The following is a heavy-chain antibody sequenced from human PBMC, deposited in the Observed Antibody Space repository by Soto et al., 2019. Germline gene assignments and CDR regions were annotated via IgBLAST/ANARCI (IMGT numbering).Heavy chain of an antibody. D-gene: IGHD6-19*01. V-gene: IGHV3-74*03. CDR3: VRDSSGSY. CDR2: INSDGSLI. Sequence: GGSLRLSCAASGFTFGSDWMHWVRQAPGKGLVWVSRINSDGSLITYADSVKGRFTISRDNAKNTLYLQMNSLRGEDTAVYYCVRDSSGSYWGQGTLVTVSS. J-gene: IGHJ4*02. CDR1: GFTFGSDW.